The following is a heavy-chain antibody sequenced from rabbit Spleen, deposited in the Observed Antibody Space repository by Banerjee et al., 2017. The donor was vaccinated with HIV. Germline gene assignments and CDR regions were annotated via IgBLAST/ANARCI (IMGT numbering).Heavy chain of an antibody. CDR1: GIDFSSSYW. V-gene: IGHV1S45*01. CDR2: IYTSSGTT. J-gene: IGHJ4*01. CDR3: ARSENGDGYDHAFRL. D-gene: IGHD6-1*01. Sequence: LEESGGGLVQPEGSLTLTCTASGIDFSSSYWICWVRQAPGKGLEWIACIYTSSGTTYYASWAKGRFSISKTSSTTVTLQMTSLTAADTATYFCARSENGDGYDHAFRLWGQGTLVTVS.